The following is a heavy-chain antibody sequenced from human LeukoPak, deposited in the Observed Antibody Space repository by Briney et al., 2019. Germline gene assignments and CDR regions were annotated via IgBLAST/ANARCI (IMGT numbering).Heavy chain of an antibody. CDR3: ARDKVVPAAIGHY. CDR1: GFTFTTYW. J-gene: IGHJ4*02. V-gene: IGHV3-74*01. D-gene: IGHD2-2*01. Sequence: GGSLRLSCEASGFTFTTYWIHWVRQGPGKGLVWVSRIKYDGSTSNYADSVKGRFTISRDNAKNTVYLQMNSLRVEDTAVYYCARDKVVPAAIGHYWGQGTLVTVSS. CDR2: IKYDGSTS.